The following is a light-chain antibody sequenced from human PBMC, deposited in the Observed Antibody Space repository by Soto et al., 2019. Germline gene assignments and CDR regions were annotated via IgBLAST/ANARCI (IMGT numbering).Light chain of an antibody. V-gene: IGLV2-11*01. CDR1: SSDVGGYNY. CDR3: CSYAGTYTQWV. CDR2: DVS. J-gene: IGLJ3*02. Sequence: QSVLTQPRSVSGSPGQSVTISCTGTSSDVGGYNYVSWYQQHPGKAPKLVIYDVSKRPSGVPDRFSGSKSGNTASLTVSGLQAEYEADYSCCSYAGTYTQWVFGGGTKVTVL.